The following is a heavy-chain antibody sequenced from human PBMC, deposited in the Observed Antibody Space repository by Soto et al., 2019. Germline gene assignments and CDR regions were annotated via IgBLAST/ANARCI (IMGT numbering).Heavy chain of an antibody. V-gene: IGHV1-3*01. Sequence: EASVKVSCKASGYTFTSYAMHWVRQAPGQRLEWMGWINAGNGNTKYSQKFQGRVTITRDTSASTAYMELSSLRSEDTAVYYCAREGVSRGYYYYYYMDVWGKGTTVTVSS. CDR3: AREGVSRGYYYYYYMDV. CDR2: INAGNGNT. CDR1: GYTFTSYA. J-gene: IGHJ6*03.